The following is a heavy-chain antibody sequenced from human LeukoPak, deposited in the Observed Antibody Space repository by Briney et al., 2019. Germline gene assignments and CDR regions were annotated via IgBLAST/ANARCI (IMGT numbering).Heavy chain of an antibody. CDR1: GDSVSSNSAA. CDR2: TYYRSKWYN. V-gene: IGHV6-1*01. D-gene: IGHD6-13*01. CDR3: ARNRYSSSWRYRATGFDY. Sequence: SQTPSLTCAISGDSVSSNSAAWNWIRQSPSRGLEWLGRTYYRSKWYNDYAVSVKSRITINPDTSKNQFSLQLNSVTPEDTAVYYCARNRYSSSWRYRATGFDYWGQGTLVTVSS. J-gene: IGHJ4*02.